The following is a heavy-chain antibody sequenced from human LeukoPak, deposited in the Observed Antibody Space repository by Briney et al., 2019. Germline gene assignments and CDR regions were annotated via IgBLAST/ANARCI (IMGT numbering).Heavy chain of an antibody. CDR1: GFTFSSYA. CDR2: ISSLSSES. D-gene: IGHD6-19*01. Sequence: GGSLRLSCAASGFTFSSYAVNWVRQAPGKGLEWVSYISSLSSESNYADSVKGRFTISRDNAKSSLYLQMNSLRAEDTAVYYCARSIAVAGDLDSWGQGTLVTVSS. J-gene: IGHJ4*02. CDR3: ARSIAVAGDLDS. V-gene: IGHV3-21*05.